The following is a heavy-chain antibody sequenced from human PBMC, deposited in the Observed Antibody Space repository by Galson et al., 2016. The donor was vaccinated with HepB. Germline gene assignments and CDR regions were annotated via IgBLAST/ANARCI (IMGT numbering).Heavy chain of an antibody. D-gene: IGHD4-23*01. CDR3: VRGAGGSAPHFDY. Sequence: SLRLSCAASGFTFNYYGMIWVRQAPGKRLEWVSCISSHNSNIYYADSVNGRFILSRDNAYNSLYLQMNSLSVEDTAVYYCVRGAGGSAPHFDYWGQGTLVTVSS. V-gene: IGHV3-21*01. J-gene: IGHJ4*02. CDR2: ISSHNSNI. CDR1: GFTFNYYG.